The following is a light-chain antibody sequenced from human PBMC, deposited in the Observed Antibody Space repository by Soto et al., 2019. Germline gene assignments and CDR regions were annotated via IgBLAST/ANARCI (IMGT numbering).Light chain of an antibody. V-gene: IGKV3D-11*02. CDR1: QSINTY. CDR2: DAS. J-gene: IGKJ1*01. CDR3: QQRRSWQVT. Sequence: EIVLTQSPDTLSLSPGEGATLSCRASQSINTYLAWYQQKPGQAPRLLIYDASKRATGIPARFSGSGSGTNFTLTISSLEPEDFAVYYCQQRRSWQVTFGQGTKVDNK.